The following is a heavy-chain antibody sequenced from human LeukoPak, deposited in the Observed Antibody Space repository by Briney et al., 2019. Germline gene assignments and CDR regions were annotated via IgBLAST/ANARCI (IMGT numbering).Heavy chain of an antibody. CDR2: ISAYNGNT. V-gene: IGHV1-18*01. D-gene: IGHD3-10*01. Sequence: ASVKVSCKASGYTFTSYGISWVRQAPGQGLEWMGWISAYNGNTNYAQKLQGRVTMTTDTSTSTAYMELRSLRSDDTAVYYCPKVIDGSGSQSLYYFYYMDVWGKGTTVNVSS. J-gene: IGHJ6*03. CDR1: GYTFTSYG. CDR3: PKVIDGSGSQSLYYFYYMDV.